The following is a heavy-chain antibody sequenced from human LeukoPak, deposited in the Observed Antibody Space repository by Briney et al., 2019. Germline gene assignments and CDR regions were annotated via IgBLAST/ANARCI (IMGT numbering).Heavy chain of an antibody. CDR3: ARSAPLGTHQYYFDY. CDR1: VFTVSSNY. Sequence: GGSLRLSCAASVFTVSSNYRSWVRQAPGKGLDGVSVIYSGGSRYYAASVKGRFSLSRDNSRNALYLQMNSLRADDTAVYYCARSAPLGTHQYYFDYWGQGTLVTVSS. CDR2: IYSGGSR. V-gene: IGHV3-53*01. J-gene: IGHJ4*02. D-gene: IGHD3-16*01.